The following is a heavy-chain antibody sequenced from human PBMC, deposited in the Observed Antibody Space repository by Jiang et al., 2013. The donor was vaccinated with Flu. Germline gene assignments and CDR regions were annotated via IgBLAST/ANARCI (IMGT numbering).Heavy chain of an antibody. V-gene: IGHV4-39*01. D-gene: IGHD3-10*01. Sequence: GLVKPSETLSLTCTVSGGSISSSSYYWGWIRQPPGKGLEWIGSIYYSGSTYYNPSLKSRVTISVDTSKNQFSLKLSSVTAADTAVYYCASYPDYYGSGSYSFFDYWGQGTLVTVSS. CDR1: GGSISSSSYY. J-gene: IGHJ4*02. CDR2: IYYSGST. CDR3: ASYPDYYGSGSYSFFDY.